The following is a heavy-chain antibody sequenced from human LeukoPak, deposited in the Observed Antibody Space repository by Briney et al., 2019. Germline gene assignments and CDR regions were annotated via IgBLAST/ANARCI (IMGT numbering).Heavy chain of an antibody. J-gene: IGHJ3*02. D-gene: IGHD3-22*01. CDR2: INPKSGGA. CDR1: GYTFTGYY. CDR3: VRGGSSVALSGFEI. V-gene: IGHV1-2*06. Sequence: ASVKVSCKASGYTFTGYYMQWMRQAPGQGLEWMGRINPKSGGADYSEQFQGRVSMTRDTSTSTASMELSSLRSDDTAMYYCVRGGSSVALSGFEIWGHGTMVTVSS.